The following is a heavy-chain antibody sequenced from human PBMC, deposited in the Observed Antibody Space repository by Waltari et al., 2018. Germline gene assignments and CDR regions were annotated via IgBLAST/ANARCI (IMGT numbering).Heavy chain of an antibody. V-gene: IGHV5-51*01. CDR3: ASHYAAGNDAYDI. CDR2: IFPGDSAT. J-gene: IGHJ3*02. Sequence: EVQLEQSGTEVKKPGESLTISCKGSGYDFTNFWIGWVRQMPGKGLEWMGLIFPGDSATRYTPSFQGQGTVSADKSITTAYLRWSSLKASDTGIYYCASHYAAGNDAYDIWGQGTLVTVSS. CDR1: GYDFTNFW. D-gene: IGHD3-10*01.